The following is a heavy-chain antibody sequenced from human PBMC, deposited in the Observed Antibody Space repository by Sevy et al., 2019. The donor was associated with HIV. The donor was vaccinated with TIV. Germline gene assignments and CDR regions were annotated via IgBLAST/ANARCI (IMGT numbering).Heavy chain of an antibody. D-gene: IGHD1-1*01. CDR1: GGSISSYF. CDR2: IYFTGNT. V-gene: IGHV4-59*01. J-gene: IGHJ4*02. CDR3: ARDSTTRPRVFDY. Sequence: SETLSLTCSVSGGSISSYFWTWVRQSPGKGLEWIGNIYFTGNTDYSPSLTSRVTLSLDTSKSQFSLKLKSVTAADTAICFCARDSTTRPRVFDYWGQGTLVTVSS.